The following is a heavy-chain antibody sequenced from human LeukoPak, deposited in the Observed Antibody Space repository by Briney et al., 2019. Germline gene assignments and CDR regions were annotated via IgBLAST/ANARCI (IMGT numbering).Heavy chain of an antibody. V-gene: IGHV4-39*01. CDR2: INYSGHT. Sequence: SETLSLTCTVSGGSISSYYWGWIRQSPGKGLEWITLINYSGHTFYNPSLRSRVTISVDMPKNQFSLNLNSVTAADTAVYYCARRRKDLNWFDPWGQGTLVTVSS. CDR1: GGSISSYY. CDR3: ARRRKDLNWFDP. J-gene: IGHJ5*02.